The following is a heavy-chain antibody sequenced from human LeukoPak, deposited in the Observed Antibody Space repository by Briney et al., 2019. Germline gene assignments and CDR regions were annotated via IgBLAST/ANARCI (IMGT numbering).Heavy chain of an antibody. V-gene: IGHV1-69*06. Sequence: SVKVSCKASGGTFSSYAISWVRQAPGQGLEWMGGIIPIFGTANYAQKFQGRVTITADKSTSTAYMELSSLRYEDTAVYYCARAHDSSGFQAYWGHGTLVTVSS. CDR1: GGTFSSYA. J-gene: IGHJ4*01. D-gene: IGHD3-22*01. CDR3: ARAHDSSGFQAY. CDR2: IIPIFGTA.